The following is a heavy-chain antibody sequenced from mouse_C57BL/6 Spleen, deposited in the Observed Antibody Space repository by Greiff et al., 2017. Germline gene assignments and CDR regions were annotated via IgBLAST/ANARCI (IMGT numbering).Heavy chain of an antibody. CDR2: ISSGSSTI. Sequence: EVKLVQSGGGLVKPGGSLKLSCAASGFTFSDYGMHWVRQAPGQGLEWVAYISSGSSTIYYADTVKGRFTISRDNAKNTLFLQMISLRSEDTAKYYCADWVRYFFDYWGQGTTLTVSS. V-gene: IGHV5-17*01. D-gene: IGHD1-1*01. CDR1: GFTFSDYG. J-gene: IGHJ2*01. CDR3: ADWVRYFFDY.